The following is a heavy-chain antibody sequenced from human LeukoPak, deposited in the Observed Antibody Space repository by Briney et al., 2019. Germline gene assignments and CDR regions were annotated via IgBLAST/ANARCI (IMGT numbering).Heavy chain of an antibody. D-gene: IGHD3-22*01. Sequence: VGSLRLSCAASGFTFSSYWMRWVRQAPGKGLVWVSRIKSDGSTNYADSVKGRFTISRDNAKNTVSLQMNSLRAEDTGVYYCARAPSEIGGYYPEYFRHWGQGTLVTVSS. CDR1: GFTFSSYW. CDR2: IKSDGST. CDR3: ARAPSEIGGYYPEYFRH. J-gene: IGHJ1*01. V-gene: IGHV3-74*01.